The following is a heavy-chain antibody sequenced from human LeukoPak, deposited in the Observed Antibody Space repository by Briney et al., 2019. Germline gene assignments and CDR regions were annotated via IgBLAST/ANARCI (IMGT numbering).Heavy chain of an antibody. CDR1: GFIFNNYG. CDR2: ISNDGGGT. D-gene: IGHD3-22*01. J-gene: IGHJ5*02. CDR3: AKGSTGYFVDL. V-gene: IGHV3-23*01. Sequence: GGSLRLSCAASGFIFNNYGLIWVRQAPGKGLEWVSAISNDGGGTNYADFVKGRFTISRDNSKNTLFLQMNSLRAEDTALYYCAKGSTGYFVDLWGQGTLVTVSS.